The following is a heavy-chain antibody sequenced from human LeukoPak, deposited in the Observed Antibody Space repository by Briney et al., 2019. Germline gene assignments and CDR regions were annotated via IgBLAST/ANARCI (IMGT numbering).Heavy chain of an antibody. CDR3: ARAVVRGVADY. V-gene: IGHV3-21*01. Sequence: GGSLRLSCAASGFTFSSYSMNWVRQAPGKGLEWVSSISSSSSYIYYADSVKGRFTISRDNAKNSLYLQMNSPRAEDTAVYYCARAVVRGVADYWGQGTLVTVSS. D-gene: IGHD3-10*01. CDR2: ISSSSSYI. J-gene: IGHJ4*02. CDR1: GFTFSSYS.